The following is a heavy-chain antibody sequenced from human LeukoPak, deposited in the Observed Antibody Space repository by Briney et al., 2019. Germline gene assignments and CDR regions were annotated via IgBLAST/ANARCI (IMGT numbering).Heavy chain of an antibody. CDR3: ARVAVGATHWYFDL. Sequence: SVKVSCKASGGTFSSYAISWVRQAPGQGLEWMGGIIPIFGTANYAQKFQGRVTITADESTSTAYMELSSLRSEDTAVYYCARVAVGATHWYFDLWGRGTLVTVSS. CDR1: GGTFSSYA. V-gene: IGHV1-69*13. CDR2: IIPIFGTA. D-gene: IGHD1-26*01. J-gene: IGHJ2*01.